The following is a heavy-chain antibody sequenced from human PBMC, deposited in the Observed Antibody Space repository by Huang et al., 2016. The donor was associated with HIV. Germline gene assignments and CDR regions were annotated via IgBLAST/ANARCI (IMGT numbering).Heavy chain of an antibody. D-gene: IGHD3-3*02. CDR1: GGTFKKYA. CDR3: AKVAAGQPFHFYYYMDA. J-gene: IGHJ6*03. Sequence: QVNLVQSGAEVRKPGSSVKVSCKASGGTFKKYAISWVRQAPGQGLEWMGASIPLYGSEEYGEKFQDRVTLTADGSTNTAYLELDRLTSEDTAVYYCAKVAAGQPFHFYYYMDAWGDGTTVIVSS. V-gene: IGHV1-69*13. CDR2: SIPLYGSE.